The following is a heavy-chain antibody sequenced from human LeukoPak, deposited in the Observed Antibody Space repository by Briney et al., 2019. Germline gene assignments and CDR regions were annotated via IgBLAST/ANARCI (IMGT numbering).Heavy chain of an antibody. CDR1: GYTFTSYD. CDR2: MNPNRGNT. J-gene: IGHJ4*02. Sequence: ASVKVSCKASGYTFTSYDINWVRQATGQGLEWMGWMNPNRGNTGYAQKFQGRVTITRNTSISTAYMELSSLRSEDTAVYYCARGLSHYDFWSGYYALYYFDYWGQGTLVTVSS. CDR3: ARGLSHYDFWSGYYALYYFDY. V-gene: IGHV1-8*03. D-gene: IGHD3-3*01.